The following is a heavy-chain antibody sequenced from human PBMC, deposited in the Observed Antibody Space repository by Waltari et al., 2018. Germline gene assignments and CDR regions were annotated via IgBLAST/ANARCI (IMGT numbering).Heavy chain of an antibody. J-gene: IGHJ6*02. V-gene: IGHV3-7*03. CDR1: GFTFNSHW. CDR2: IKQDGGEK. D-gene: IGHD3-22*01. CDR3: ARDWPSSGYYRGKYYYYGMDV. Sequence: EVRLVESGGGLVQPGGSLRLSCAASGFTFNSHWMSWVRQAPGKGRGWVANIKQDGGEKYDLDSVKGRFTISRDNAKNSLYLQMNSLRADDTAVYYCARDWPSSGYYRGKYYYYGMDVWGQGTTVTVSS.